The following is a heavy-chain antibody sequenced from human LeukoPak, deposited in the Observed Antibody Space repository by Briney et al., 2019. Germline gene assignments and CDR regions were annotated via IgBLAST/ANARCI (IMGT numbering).Heavy chain of an antibody. Sequence: SETLSLTCTVSGGSISGYCWSWIRQPPGQGLEWIGYIYSSGNTNYNPSLKSRVTISVDTSKNQFSLKLSSVTAADTAVYYCAREVPDTALVPLWGQGTLVTVSS. CDR2: IYSSGNT. V-gene: IGHV4-59*01. CDR3: AREVPDTALVPL. J-gene: IGHJ4*02. D-gene: IGHD5-18*01. CDR1: GGSISGYC.